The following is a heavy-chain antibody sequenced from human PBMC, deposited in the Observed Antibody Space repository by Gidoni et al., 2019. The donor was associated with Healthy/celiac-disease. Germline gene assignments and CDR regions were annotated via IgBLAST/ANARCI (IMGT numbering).Heavy chain of an antibody. CDR1: GFTFSSYS. V-gene: IGHV3-21*01. CDR3: ARDRRGSYNWFDP. Sequence: EVQLVESGGGLVKPGGSLRLSCAASGFTFSSYSMNWVRQAPGKGLEWVSSISSSSSYIYYADSVKGRFTISRDNAKNSLYLQMNSLRAEDTAVYYCARDRRGSYNWFDPWGQGTLVTVSS. CDR2: ISSSSSYI. D-gene: IGHD1-26*01. J-gene: IGHJ5*02.